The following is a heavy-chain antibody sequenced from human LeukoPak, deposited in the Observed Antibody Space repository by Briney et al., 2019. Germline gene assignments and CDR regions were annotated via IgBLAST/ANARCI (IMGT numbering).Heavy chain of an antibody. CDR2: INPSGGST. CDR1: GYTFTDYY. D-gene: IGHD5-18*01. Sequence: ASLKVSCKASGYTFTDYYIHWVRQAPGQGLEWMGIINPSGGSTSYAQKFQGRVTMTRDTSTSTVYMELSSLRSEDTAVYYCAREIGPIQLHLWGSAFDSWGQGTLVTVSS. CDR3: AREIGPIQLHLWGSAFDS. J-gene: IGHJ4*02. V-gene: IGHV1-46*01.